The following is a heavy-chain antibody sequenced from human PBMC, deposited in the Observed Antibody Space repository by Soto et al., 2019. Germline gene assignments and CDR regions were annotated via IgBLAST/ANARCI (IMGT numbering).Heavy chain of an antibody. CDR2: ITSDGRT. CDR1: GFTFSSYA. D-gene: IGHD4-17*01. J-gene: IGHJ4*02. CDR3: AKDYSTVTTDPLSVVLFDY. V-gene: IGHV3-23*01. Sequence: PGGSLRLSXAASGFTFSSYAMSWVRQAPGKGLEWVSIITSDGRTYYADSVKGRFTISRDNSKNTVYLQMNSLRAEDTAVYYCAKDYSTVTTDPLSVVLFDYWGQGALVTVPS.